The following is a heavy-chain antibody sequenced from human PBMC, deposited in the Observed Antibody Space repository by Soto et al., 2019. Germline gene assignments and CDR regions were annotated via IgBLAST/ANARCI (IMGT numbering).Heavy chain of an antibody. Sequence: QVQLAQSANEVKKPGASVRVSCKAAGYTFIRYGIAWVRQAPGQGLEWMGWISPYNDYTVYAQKFQARVSMTADTSTRTVYMNLRGLKSDDTDVYYCARGGYYDNSWGKLSHYGLDVWGQGTSVSVSS. V-gene: IGHV1-18*01. D-gene: IGHD3-16*01. CDR2: ISPYNDYT. CDR1: GYTFIRYG. J-gene: IGHJ6*02. CDR3: ARGGYYDNSWGKLSHYGLDV.